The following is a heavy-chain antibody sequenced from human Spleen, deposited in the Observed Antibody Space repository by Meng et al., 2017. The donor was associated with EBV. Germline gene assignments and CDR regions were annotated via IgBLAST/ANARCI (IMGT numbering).Heavy chain of an antibody. Sequence: ESGPGSVNPSQTLSLTCTVSGGSISRSSYYWGWIRQPPGKGLEWIGSIFYSGSTYYNPSLKSRVTISVDTSKNQFSLKLSSVTAADTAVYYCARVTVTTLLFDPWGQGTLVTVSS. CDR1: GGSISRSSYY. V-gene: IGHV4-39*07. J-gene: IGHJ5*02. CDR3: ARVTVTTLLFDP. CDR2: IFYSGST. D-gene: IGHD4-17*01.